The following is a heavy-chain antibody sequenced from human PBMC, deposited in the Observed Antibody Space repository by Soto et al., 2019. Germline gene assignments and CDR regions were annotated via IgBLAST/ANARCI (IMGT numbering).Heavy chain of an antibody. D-gene: IGHD3-22*01. V-gene: IGHV4-59*08. J-gene: IGHJ4*02. CDR3: ARLGGYVSVGYYYLWDS. CDR1: GGSITSSY. CDR2: IYDTGISGYTPST. Sequence: SETLSLTCTVSGGSITSSYWSWIRRPPGKGLEWIAYIYDTGISGYTPSTSYNPSLKSRVTMSVDTSKSQFSLKLTSMTAADTAVYYCARLGGYVSVGYYYLWDSWGQGTLVTVSS.